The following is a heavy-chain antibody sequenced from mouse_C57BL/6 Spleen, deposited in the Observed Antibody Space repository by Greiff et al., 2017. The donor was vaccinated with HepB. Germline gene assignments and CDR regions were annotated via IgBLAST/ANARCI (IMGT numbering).Heavy chain of an antibody. D-gene: IGHD2-3*01. CDR3: AIEGGGYYVGYFDY. CDR2: IDPNSGGT. J-gene: IGHJ2*01. Sequence: QVQLQQPGAELVKPGASVKLSCKASGYTFTSYWMHWVKQRPGRGLEWIGRIDPNSGGTKYNEKFKSKATLTVDKPSSTAYMQLSSLTSEDAAVYYCAIEGGGYYVGYFDYWGQGTTLTVSS. V-gene: IGHV1-72*01. CDR1: GYTFTSYW.